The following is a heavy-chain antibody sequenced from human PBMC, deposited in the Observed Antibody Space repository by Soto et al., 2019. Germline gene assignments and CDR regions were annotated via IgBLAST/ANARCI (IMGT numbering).Heavy chain of an antibody. Sequence: VQLLESGGGLVQPGGSLRLSCAASGFTFSSYGMTWVRQAPGKGLEWVSFSSATGAGTYYADSVKGRFTISRANSKNTLYLQMTSLRADDPAVYYCAKDRRAGGNYGFYSDFWGQGARVIVSS. V-gene: IGHV3-23*01. D-gene: IGHD1-7*01. CDR2: SSATGAGT. CDR3: AKDRRAGGNYGFYSDF. CDR1: GFTFSSYG. J-gene: IGHJ4*02.